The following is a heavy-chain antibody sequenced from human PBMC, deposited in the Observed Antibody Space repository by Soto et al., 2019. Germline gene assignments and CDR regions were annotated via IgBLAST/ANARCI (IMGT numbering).Heavy chain of an antibody. CDR1: GFTFRTYG. Sequence: PGGSLRLSCAASGFTFRTYGMHWVRKAPGKGLEWVAFISDDGSQKYYGDSVKGRFTISRDNSKNTLSLRMISLRTEDTSVYYCAKEAPGGWHFFDTWGQGTLVTAPQ. CDR2: ISDDGSQK. J-gene: IGHJ4*02. CDR3: AKEAPGGWHFFDT. D-gene: IGHD6-19*01. V-gene: IGHV3-30*18.